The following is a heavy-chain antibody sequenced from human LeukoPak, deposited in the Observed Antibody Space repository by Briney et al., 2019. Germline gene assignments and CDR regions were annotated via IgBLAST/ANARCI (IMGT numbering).Heavy chain of an antibody. V-gene: IGHV3-66*02. CDR3: ARVIWLLGYMDV. CDR2: IYSGGST. J-gene: IGHJ6*03. Sequence: GGSLRLSCAASGFTVSSNYMSWVRQAPGKGLEWVSVIYSGGSTYYAGSVKGRFTISRDNSKNTLYLQMNSLRAEDTAVYYCARVIWLLGYMDVWGKGTTVTVSS. CDR1: GFTVSSNY. D-gene: IGHD3-10*01.